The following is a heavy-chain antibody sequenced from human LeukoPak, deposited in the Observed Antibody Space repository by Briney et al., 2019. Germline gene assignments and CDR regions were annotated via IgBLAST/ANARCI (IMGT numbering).Heavy chain of an antibody. J-gene: IGHJ4*02. CDR2: IKNKAKSYTT. CDR3: SRSRLGALDY. D-gene: IGHD1-26*01. CDR1: GFFFSDPC. V-gene: IGHV3-72*01. Sequence: GGSLRLSCAAYGFFFSDPCMEWVRQAPGKGREWVGPIKNKAKSYTTEYAASVKGRFTISRDDSKNSLYLQMDSLKTEDTAVYFCSRSRLGALDYSGQGTLVTVSS.